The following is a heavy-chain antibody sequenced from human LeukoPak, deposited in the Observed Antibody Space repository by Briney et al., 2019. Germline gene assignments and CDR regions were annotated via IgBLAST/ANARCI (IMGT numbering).Heavy chain of an antibody. Sequence: GGSLRLSCAASGFTFSSFWMSWVRQAPGKGLEWVANIKRDGSEKDYVDSVTGRFRISRANANKTRYPQMKSLRAEATAVYYCSRKPYYYDSSGYYPDAFDIWGQGTMVTVSS. CDR2: IKRDGSEK. J-gene: IGHJ3*02. V-gene: IGHV3-7*01. CDR1: GFTFSSFW. CDR3: SRKPYYYDSSGYYPDAFDI. D-gene: IGHD3-22*01.